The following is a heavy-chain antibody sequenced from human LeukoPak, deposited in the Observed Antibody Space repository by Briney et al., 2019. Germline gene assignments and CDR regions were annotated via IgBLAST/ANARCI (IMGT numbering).Heavy chain of an antibody. CDR1: GGSISSSSYY. CDR3: ATMLITYYYDSRVPGVFDY. Sequence: PSETLSLTCTVSGGSISSSSYYWGWIRQPPGKGLEWIGSIYYSGSTYYNPSLKSRVTISVDTSKNQFSLKLSSVTAADTAVYYCATMLITYYYDSRVPGVFDYWGQGTLVTVSS. CDR2: IYYSGST. D-gene: IGHD3-22*01. V-gene: IGHV4-39*07. J-gene: IGHJ4*02.